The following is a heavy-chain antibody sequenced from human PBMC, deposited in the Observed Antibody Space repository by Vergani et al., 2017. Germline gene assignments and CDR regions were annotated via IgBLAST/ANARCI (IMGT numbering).Heavy chain of an antibody. CDR3: SAVSRNRPGLGAPSDY. CDR2: IVVGSGNT. Sequence: QMQLVQSGPEVKKPVTSVKVSCKASGFTFTSSAVQWVRQARGQRLEWIGWIVVGSGNTNYAQKFQERVTITREMSTSTAYMELSSLRSEDTAVYYCSAVSRNRPGLGAPSDYWGQGTLVTVSS. J-gene: IGHJ4*02. CDR1: GFTFTSSA. D-gene: IGHD1-26*01. V-gene: IGHV1-58*01.